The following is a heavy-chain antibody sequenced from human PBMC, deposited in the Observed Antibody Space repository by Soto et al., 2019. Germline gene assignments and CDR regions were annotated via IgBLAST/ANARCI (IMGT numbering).Heavy chain of an antibody. D-gene: IGHD6-13*01. CDR3: ARDLVAAAGSGLNWFDP. J-gene: IGHJ5*02. V-gene: IGHV6-1*01. Sequence: SQTLSLTCAISGDSVSSNSAAWNWIRQSPSRGLEWLGRTYYRPKWYNDYAVSVKSRITINPDTSKNQFSLQLNSVTPEDTAVYYCARDLVAAAGSGLNWFDPWGQGTLVTVSS. CDR2: TYYRPKWYN. CDR1: GDSVSSNSAA.